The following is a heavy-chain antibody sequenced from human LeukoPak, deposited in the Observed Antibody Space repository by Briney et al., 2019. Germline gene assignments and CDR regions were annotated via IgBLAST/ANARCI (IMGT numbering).Heavy chain of an antibody. D-gene: IGHD3-22*01. V-gene: IGHV4-34*01. CDR3: ARGARITMIVVVSDLDV. CDR1: GGSFSGYY. CDR2: INHSGST. J-gene: IGHJ6*02. Sequence: SETLSLTCAVYGGSFSGYYWSWIRQPPGKGLEWIGEINHSGSTNYNPSLKSRVTISVDTSKNQFSLKLSSVTAADTAVYYCARGARITMIVVVSDLDVWGQGTTVTVS.